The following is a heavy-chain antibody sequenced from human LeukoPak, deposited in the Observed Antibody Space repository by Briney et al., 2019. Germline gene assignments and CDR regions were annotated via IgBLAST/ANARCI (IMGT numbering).Heavy chain of an antibody. CDR3: AREIPKTWPLDY. D-gene: IGHD2-2*02. CDR2: ISSSSSYI. Sequence: PGGSLRLSCAASGFTFSSYSMNWVRQAPGKGLEWVSSISSSSSYIYYADSVKGRFTISRDNAKNSLYLQMNSLRAEDTAVYYCAREIPKTWPLDYWGQGTLVTVSS. CDR1: GFTFSSYS. V-gene: IGHV3-21*01. J-gene: IGHJ4*02.